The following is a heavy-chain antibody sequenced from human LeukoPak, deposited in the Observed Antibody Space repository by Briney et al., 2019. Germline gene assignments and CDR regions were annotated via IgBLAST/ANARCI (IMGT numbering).Heavy chain of an antibody. CDR1: EGTFNNYA. V-gene: IGHV1-69*06. D-gene: IGHD6-19*01. J-gene: IGHJ4*02. CDR2: FIPIFGTA. Sequence: GASVKVSCKTREGTFNNYAITWVRQAPGQGLEWMGVFIPIFGTANYAQKFQGRVTITADKSTSTAFLELSSLTSDDTAIYYCARDVFLGAVAGRRADYWGQGTLVTVSS. CDR3: ARDVFLGAVAGRRADY.